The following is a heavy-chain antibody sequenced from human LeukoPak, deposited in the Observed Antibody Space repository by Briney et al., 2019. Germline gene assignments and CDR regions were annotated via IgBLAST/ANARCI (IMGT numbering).Heavy chain of an antibody. Sequence: SVKVSCKASGVTFSGYAISWVRQAPGQGLEWMGGIIPIFGTANYAQKFEGRVTITTDESTSTAYMELSSLRSEDTAVYYCARVRYSSAPFDYWGQGTLVTVSS. CDR3: ARVRYSSAPFDY. CDR2: IIPIFGTA. J-gene: IGHJ4*02. D-gene: IGHD6-25*01. V-gene: IGHV1-69*05. CDR1: GVTFSGYA.